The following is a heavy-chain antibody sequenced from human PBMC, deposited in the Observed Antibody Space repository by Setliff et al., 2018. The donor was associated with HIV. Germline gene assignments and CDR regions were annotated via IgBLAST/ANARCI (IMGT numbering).Heavy chain of an antibody. CDR2: IYYPGST. CDR1: SGSISSYY. Sequence: SETLSLTCTVSSGSISSYYWSWIRQPPGKGLEWIGYIYYPGSTNYNPSLRSRVTISLDTSKNQFSLNLSSVTAADTAVYYCARSSGSYLMNAFDIWGQVTMVTVSS. J-gene: IGHJ3*02. D-gene: IGHD1-26*01. CDR3: ARSSGSYLMNAFDI. V-gene: IGHV4-59*01.